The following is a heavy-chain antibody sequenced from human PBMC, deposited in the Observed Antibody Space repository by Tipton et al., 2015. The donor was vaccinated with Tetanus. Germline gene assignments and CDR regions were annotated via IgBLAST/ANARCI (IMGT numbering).Heavy chain of an antibody. J-gene: IGHJ4*02. CDR2: IYQTDST. CDR1: GGLITTGGYS. V-gene: IGHV4-30-2*01. D-gene: IGHD5-18*01. Sequence: TLSLTCALSGGLITTGGYSWGWIRQTPGQGLEWIGYIYQTDSTNYNPSLRSRLTISISRSKNQFSLKLTSVTAADTAVYYCVRGRGLGAYSFGCEYWGQGAQVIVSS. CDR3: VRGRGLGAYSFGCEY.